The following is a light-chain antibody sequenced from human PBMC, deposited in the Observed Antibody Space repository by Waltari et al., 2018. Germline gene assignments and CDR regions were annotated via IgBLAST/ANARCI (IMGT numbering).Light chain of an antibody. CDR2: ENT. V-gene: IGLV1-51*02. CDR3: GTWDNTLTAVV. J-gene: IGLJ2*01. Sequence: QSVLTQPPSVSAAPGQKVTIYCSGGSSNIGTNYVSWYQQLPGTAPKVLIYENTKRPSGIPDRFSGSQSGTSATLGITGLQTGDEADYYCGTWDNTLTAVVFGGGTKVTVL. CDR1: SSNIGTNY.